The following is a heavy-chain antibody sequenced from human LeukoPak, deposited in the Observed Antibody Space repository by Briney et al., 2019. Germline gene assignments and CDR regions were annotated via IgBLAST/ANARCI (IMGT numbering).Heavy chain of an antibody. D-gene: IGHD2-2*01. CDR3: ARDYCSRTSCFPYNWFDP. Sequence: ASVKVSCKASGYMFTTYGISWVRQAPGQGLEWMGWISAYNGNTNYAQKLQGRVTMTTDTSTSTAYMELRGLRSDDTAVYYCARDYCSRTSCFPYNWFDPWGQGTLVTVSS. V-gene: IGHV1-18*01. CDR1: GYMFTTYG. J-gene: IGHJ5*02. CDR2: ISAYNGNT.